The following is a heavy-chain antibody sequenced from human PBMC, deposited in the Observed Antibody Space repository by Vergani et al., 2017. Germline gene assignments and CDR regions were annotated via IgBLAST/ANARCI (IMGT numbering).Heavy chain of an antibody. Sequence: DVHLAESGGGFFQPGGSLRLSCSASGFSFNSYWMHWVRQVPGKGLLCVSRIKSDGGITAYADSVKGRFTISRDNAQNTLYLQMNSLRVEDTGVYYCARARCIETCYMSNWLDSWGQGTLVTVSS. CDR1: GFSFNSYW. CDR2: IKSDGGIT. J-gene: IGHJ5*01. V-gene: IGHV3-74*03. D-gene: IGHD3-9*01. CDR3: ARARCIETCYMSNWLDS.